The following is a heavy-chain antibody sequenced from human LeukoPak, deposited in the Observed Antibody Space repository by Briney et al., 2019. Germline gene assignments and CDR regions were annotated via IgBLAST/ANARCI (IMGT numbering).Heavy chain of an antibody. CDR3: AKRGVLPPLDYYYYYMDV. J-gene: IGHJ6*03. D-gene: IGHD2-8*02. V-gene: IGHV3-23*01. CDR2: ISGSGGST. Sequence: GGSLRLSCAASGFTFSSFAMSWVRQAPGKGLEWVSAISGSGGSTYYADSVKGRFTISRDNSKNTLYLQMNSLRAEDTAVYYCAKRGVLPPLDYYYYYMDVWGKGTTVTVSS. CDR1: GFTFSSFA.